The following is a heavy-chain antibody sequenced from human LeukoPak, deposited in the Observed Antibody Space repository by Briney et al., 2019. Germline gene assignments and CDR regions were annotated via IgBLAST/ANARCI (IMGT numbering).Heavy chain of an antibody. Sequence: EASVKVSCKASGYTLTSYGISWVRQAPGQGLEWMGWISAYNGNTNYAQKLQGRVTMTTDTSTSTAYMELRSLRSDDTAVYYCARGGYSGYDPLGDFDYWGQGTLVTVSS. CDR1: GYTLTSYG. V-gene: IGHV1-18*01. D-gene: IGHD5-12*01. CDR2: ISAYNGNT. J-gene: IGHJ4*02. CDR3: ARGGYSGYDPLGDFDY.